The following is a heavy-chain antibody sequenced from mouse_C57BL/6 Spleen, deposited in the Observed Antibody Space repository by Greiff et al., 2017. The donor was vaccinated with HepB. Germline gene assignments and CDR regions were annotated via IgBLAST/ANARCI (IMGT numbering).Heavy chain of an antibody. D-gene: IGHD4-1*01. V-gene: IGHV5-6*01. J-gene: IGHJ2*01. Sequence: EVQVVESGGDLVKPGGSLKLSCAASGFTFSSYGMSWVRQTPDKRLEWVATISSGGSYTYYPDSVKGRFTISRDNAKNTLYLQMSSLKSEDTAMYYCARQGTDFDYWGQGTTLTVSS. CDR3: ARQGTDFDY. CDR1: GFTFSSYG. CDR2: ISSGGSYT.